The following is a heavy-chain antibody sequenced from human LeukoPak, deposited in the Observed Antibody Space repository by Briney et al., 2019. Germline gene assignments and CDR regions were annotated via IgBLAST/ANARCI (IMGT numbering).Heavy chain of an antibody. CDR2: MYTSGST. J-gene: IGHJ3*02. D-gene: IGHD6-19*01. CDR3: ARQGVSGGWTTDAFDI. V-gene: IGHV4-4*07. Sequence: SETLSLTCTVSGASISSHYWSWVRQPAGKGLEWIGRMYTSGSTNYNPSLKSRVTMSVDTSKNQFSLNLSSVTAADTAVYFCARQGVSGGWTTDAFDIWGQGTMVTVSS. CDR1: GASISSHY.